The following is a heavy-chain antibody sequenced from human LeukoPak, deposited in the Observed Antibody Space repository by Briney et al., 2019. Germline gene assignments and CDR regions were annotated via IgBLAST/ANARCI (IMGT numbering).Heavy chain of an antibody. D-gene: IGHD1-14*01. CDR3: IVVVEPPDSDGFDV. J-gene: IGHJ3*01. Sequence: GGSLRLSCVASGFSFSTYFLTWVRQAPGKGLEWVSEISTSGGSTYYADSVKGRFTISRDNARNTLSLEMNSLTIEDTAVYHCIVVVEPPDSDGFDVWGQGTMITVSS. V-gene: IGHV3-23*01. CDR2: ISTSGGST. CDR1: GFSFSTYF.